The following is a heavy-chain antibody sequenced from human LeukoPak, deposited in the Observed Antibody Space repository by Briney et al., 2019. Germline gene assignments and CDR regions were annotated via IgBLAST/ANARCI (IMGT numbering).Heavy chain of an antibody. CDR3: AKDSAKKYDDY. CDR1: GFTFSDHY. D-gene: IGHD2/OR15-2a*01. Sequence: GGSLRLSCAASGFTFSDHYLDWVRQAPGKGLEWVSGISGSDGSTNYADSVKGRFTNSRENSKNTLYLQMNSLRAEDTAVYYCAKDSAKKYDDYWGQGTLVTVSS. V-gene: IGHV3-23*01. CDR2: ISGSDGST. J-gene: IGHJ4*02.